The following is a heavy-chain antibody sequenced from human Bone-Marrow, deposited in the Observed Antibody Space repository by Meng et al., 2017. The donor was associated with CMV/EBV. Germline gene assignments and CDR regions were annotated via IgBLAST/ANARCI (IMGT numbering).Heavy chain of an antibody. Sequence: SETLSLTCTVSGGSISSYYWSWIRQPPGKGLEWIGYIYYSGSTNYNPSLKSRVTISVDTSKNQFSLKLSSVTAADTAVYYCARASGGRVTIFGVVILPNYFDYWGQRTLVTVSS. D-gene: IGHD3-3*01. V-gene: IGHV4-59*12. CDR3: ARASGGRVTIFGVVILPNYFDY. CDR2: IYYSGST. J-gene: IGHJ4*02. CDR1: GGSISSYY.